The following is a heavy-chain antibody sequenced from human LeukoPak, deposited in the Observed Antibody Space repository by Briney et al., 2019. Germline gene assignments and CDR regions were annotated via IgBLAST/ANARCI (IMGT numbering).Heavy chain of an antibody. D-gene: IGHD4-23*01. V-gene: IGHV4-4*07. J-gene: IGHJ4*02. CDR1: GGSISSYY. Sequence: SETLSLTCIVSGGSISSYYWSWIRQPAGKGLEWIGRIYTSGSTNYNPSLKSRVTMSLDTSKNQFSLKLSSVTAADTAVYYCARRYGGNSRVRYFDYWGQGTLVTVSS. CDR3: ARRYGGNSRVRYFDY. CDR2: IYTSGST.